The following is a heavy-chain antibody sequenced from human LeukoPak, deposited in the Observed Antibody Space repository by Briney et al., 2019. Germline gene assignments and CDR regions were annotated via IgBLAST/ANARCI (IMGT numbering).Heavy chain of an antibody. CDR2: IHHSGST. Sequence: SETLSLTCTVSGGSISSDDYYWTWIRQPPGKGLEWIGYIHHSGSTYYNPSLKSRLTLSVDTSKNHFSLNLNSVTAAGTAVYYCARDGLVSQGNWLDPWGPGTLVTVSS. J-gene: IGHJ5*02. V-gene: IGHV4-30-4*01. D-gene: IGHD3-22*01. CDR3: ARDGLVSQGNWLDP. CDR1: GGSISSDDYY.